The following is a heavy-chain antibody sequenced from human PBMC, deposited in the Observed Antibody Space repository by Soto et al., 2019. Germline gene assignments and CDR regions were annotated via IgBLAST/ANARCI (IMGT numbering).Heavy chain of an antibody. Sequence: SETLSLTCTVSGGPISSSSYYRGWIRQPPGKGLEWIGSIYYSGSTYYNPSLKSRVTISVDTSKNKFSLKLSSVTAADTVWNSCARHAPFRKHYFNYCARETLFTFS. CDR3: ARHAPFRKHYFNY. V-gene: IGHV4-39*01. CDR1: GGPISSSSYY. CDR2: IYYSGST. J-gene: IGHJ4*02.